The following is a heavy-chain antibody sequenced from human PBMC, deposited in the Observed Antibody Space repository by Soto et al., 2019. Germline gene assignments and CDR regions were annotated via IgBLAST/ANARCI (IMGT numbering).Heavy chain of an antibody. V-gene: IGHV3-9*01. CDR2: ISWNSGSI. CDR3: AKSTVVVVVDRAFDI. D-gene: IGHD2-15*01. J-gene: IGHJ3*02. Sequence: DAQLVESGGGLVQPGRSLRLSCAASGFTFDDYAMHWVRQAPGKGLEWVSGISWNSGSIGYADSVKGRFTISRDNAKNSLYLQMNSLRAEDTALYYCAKSTVVVVVDRAFDIWGQGTMVTVSS. CDR1: GFTFDDYA.